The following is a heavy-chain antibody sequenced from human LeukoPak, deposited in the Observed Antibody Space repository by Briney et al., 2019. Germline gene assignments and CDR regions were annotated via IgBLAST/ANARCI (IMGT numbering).Heavy chain of an antibody. D-gene: IGHD6-13*01. Sequence: ASVKVSCKASGYTFTSYDINWVRQATGQGLEWMGWMNPNSGNTGYAQKFQGRVTMTRNTSISTAYMELSSLSSEDTAVYYCARGPYSSSWGSYYYYGMDVWGQGTTVTVSS. CDR3: ARGPYSSSWGSYYYYGMDV. CDR1: GYTFTSYD. CDR2: MNPNSGNT. J-gene: IGHJ6*02. V-gene: IGHV1-8*01.